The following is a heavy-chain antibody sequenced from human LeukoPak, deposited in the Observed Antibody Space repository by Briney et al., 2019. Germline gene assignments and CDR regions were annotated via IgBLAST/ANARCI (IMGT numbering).Heavy chain of an antibody. J-gene: IGHJ6*02. V-gene: IGHV4-31*03. CDR3: ARDLVDTAMANYYYYYGMDV. CDR2: IYYSGST. Sequence: SETLSLTCTVSGGSISSGGYYWSWIRQHPGKGLEWIGYIYYSGSTYYNPSLKSRVTISVDTSKNQFSLKLSSVTAADTAVYYCARDLVDTAMANYYYYYGMDVWGQGTTVTVSS. D-gene: IGHD5-18*01. CDR1: GGSISSGGYY.